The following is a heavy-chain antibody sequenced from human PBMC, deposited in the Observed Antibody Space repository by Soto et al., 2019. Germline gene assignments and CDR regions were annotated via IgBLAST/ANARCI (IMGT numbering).Heavy chain of an antibody. J-gene: IGHJ4*01. CDR2: VDSSGST. CDR3: ARLLTY. V-gene: IGHV4-39*01. Sequence: TSETLSLTCSVSGGTVSDVSRPTTSFYWGWIRQPPGKGLQWVGSVDSSGSTYYNPSLKSRVTISVDTSKNQFFLKLTSVTAADTAVYYCARLLTYWGHGILVTVSS. CDR1: DVSRPTTSFY. D-gene: IGHD2-8*01.